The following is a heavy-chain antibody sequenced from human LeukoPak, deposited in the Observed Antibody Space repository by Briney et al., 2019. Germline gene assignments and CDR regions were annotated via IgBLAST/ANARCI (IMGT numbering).Heavy chain of an antibody. V-gene: IGHV3-23*01. J-gene: IGHJ4*02. CDR1: GFTVSSYA. CDR2: ISGRGGST. D-gene: IGHD3-16*01. Sequence: PGGSLRLACAASGFTVSSYAMSWVRQAPGKWLEWVSAISGRGGSTYYADTVKGRFTISRDNSKNTLYLQMNSLRAEDTAVYYCAKTDSRPFANPGPYFDYWGQGTLVTVSS. CDR3: AKTDSRPFANPGPYFDY.